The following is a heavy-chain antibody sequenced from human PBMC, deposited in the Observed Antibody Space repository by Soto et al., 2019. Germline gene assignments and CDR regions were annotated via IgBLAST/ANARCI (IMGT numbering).Heavy chain of an antibody. CDR3: ARGRASCNRVTCHPGNFDY. CDR2: ISRGSIHK. J-gene: IGHJ4*02. CDR1: GFSFSSYT. Sequence: EVHLVESGGGLVKPGGSLRLSCTVSGFSFSSYTMNWVRQAPGKGLEWVSSISRGSIHKYYAASVKGRFTISRDNAKNSLFLEMNKLTVDDTAVYYCARGRASCNRVTCHPGNFDYWGQGSLVTVSS. V-gene: IGHV3-21*01. D-gene: IGHD2-8*01.